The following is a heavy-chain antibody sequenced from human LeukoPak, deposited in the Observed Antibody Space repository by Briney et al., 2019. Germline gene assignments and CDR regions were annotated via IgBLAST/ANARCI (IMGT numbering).Heavy chain of an antibody. Sequence: SQTLSLTCTVSGGSISSGGYHWSWIRQPPGKGLEWIGYIYHSGSTYYNPSLKSRVTISVDTSKNQFSLKLSSVTAADTAVYYCARANDAFDIWGQGTMVTVSS. V-gene: IGHV4-30-2*01. CDR1: GGSISSGGYH. J-gene: IGHJ3*02. CDR3: ARANDAFDI. CDR2: IYHSGST.